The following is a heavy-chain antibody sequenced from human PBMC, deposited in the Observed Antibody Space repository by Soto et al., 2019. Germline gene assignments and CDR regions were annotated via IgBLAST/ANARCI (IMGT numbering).Heavy chain of an antibody. Sequence: GGSLRLSCAASGFTFSSYSMNWVRQAPGKGLEWASYISSSSSTIYYADSVKGRFTISRDNARNSLYLQMNSLRDEDTAVYYCARGEYSSSSYWFDPWGQGTLVTVSS. D-gene: IGHD6-6*01. CDR3: ARGEYSSSSYWFDP. CDR1: GFTFSSYS. J-gene: IGHJ5*02. CDR2: ISSSSSTI. V-gene: IGHV3-48*02.